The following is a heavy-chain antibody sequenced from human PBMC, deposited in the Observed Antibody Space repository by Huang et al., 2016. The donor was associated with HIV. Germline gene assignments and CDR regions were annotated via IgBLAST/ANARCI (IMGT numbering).Heavy chain of an antibody. CDR2: INAGNGNT. V-gene: IGHV1-3*01. CDR1: GYTFTSYA. CDR3: ARAYDILTGYYPDAFDI. Sequence: QVQLVQSGAEVKKPGASVKVSCKASGYTFTSYAMEWVRQAPGQRLKWMGWINAGNGNTKYSQKCQGRVTITRDTSASTAYMELSSLRSEDTAVYYCARAYDILTGYYPDAFDIWGQGTMVTVSS. J-gene: IGHJ3*02. D-gene: IGHD3-9*01.